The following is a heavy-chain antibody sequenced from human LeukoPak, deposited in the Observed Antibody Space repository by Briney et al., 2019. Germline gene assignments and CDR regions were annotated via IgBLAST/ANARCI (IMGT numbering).Heavy chain of an antibody. D-gene: IGHD6-6*01. V-gene: IGHV1-2*02. J-gene: IGHJ4*02. CDR3: ARVPSSSSGANDY. CDR1: GYTFTSYY. CDR2: INPNSGGT. Sequence: ASVKVSCKASGYTFTSYYMHWVRQAPGQGLEWMGWINPNSGGTNYAQKFQGRVTMTRDTSISTAYMELSRLRSDDTAVYYCARVPSSSSGANDYWGQGTLVTVSS.